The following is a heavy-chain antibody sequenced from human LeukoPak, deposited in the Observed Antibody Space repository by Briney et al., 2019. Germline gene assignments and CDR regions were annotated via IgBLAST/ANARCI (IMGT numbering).Heavy chain of an antibody. V-gene: IGHV5-51*01. CDR3: ARHGTSSSNWYFDY. J-gene: IGHJ4*02. CDR1: GYSFSSYS. D-gene: IGHD6-13*01. Sequence: GESLKISCKGSGYSFSSYSIGWVRQMPGKGLEWMGIISPGDSDTRYSPSFQGQVTVSADKSISTAYLQWSSLKASDTAMYYCARHGTSSSNWYFDYWGQGTLVTVSS. CDR2: ISPGDSDT.